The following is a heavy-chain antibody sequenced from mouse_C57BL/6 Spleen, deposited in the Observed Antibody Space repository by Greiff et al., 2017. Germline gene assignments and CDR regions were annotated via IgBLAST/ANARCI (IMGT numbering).Heavy chain of an antibody. V-gene: IGHV1-55*01. Sequence: QVQLQQPGAELVKPGASVKMSCKASGYTFTSYWITWVKQRPGQGLEWIGYIYPGSGSTNYNEKFKSKATLTVDTSSSTAYMQLSSLTSEDSAVYYCARSRDTTVVENYWGQGTTLTVSS. CDR3: ARSRDTTVVENY. D-gene: IGHD1-1*01. J-gene: IGHJ2*01. CDR2: IYPGSGST. CDR1: GYTFTSYW.